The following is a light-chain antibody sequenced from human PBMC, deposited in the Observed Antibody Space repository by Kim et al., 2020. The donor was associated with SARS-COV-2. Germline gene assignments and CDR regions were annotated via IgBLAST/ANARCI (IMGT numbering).Light chain of an antibody. CDR3: QQYSDWRPIT. J-gene: IGKJ5*01. Sequence: SPGERVTLSCRASTSLSSNLAWYQHKPGQAPRLLISGASTRATNIPSRFSGSGSGREFTLTITTLQSEDFAIYYCQQYSDWRPITFGQGTRLEIK. V-gene: IGKV3-15*01. CDR1: TSLSSN. CDR2: GAS.